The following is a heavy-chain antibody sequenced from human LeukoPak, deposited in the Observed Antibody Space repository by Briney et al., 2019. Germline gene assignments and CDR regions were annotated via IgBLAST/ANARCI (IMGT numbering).Heavy chain of an antibody. D-gene: IGHD3-9*01. CDR2: IKKDGSEK. V-gene: IGHV3-7*01. CDR1: GFTFSSYW. Sequence: PGGSLRLSCAASGFTFSSYWMSWVRQAPGKGLEWVANIKKDGSEKYYVDSVKGRFTISRDNAKNFLYLQMNSLRAEDMAVYYCARTYYDILTGYNPYFDYWGQGILVTVSS. J-gene: IGHJ4*02. CDR3: ARTYYDILTGYNPYFDY.